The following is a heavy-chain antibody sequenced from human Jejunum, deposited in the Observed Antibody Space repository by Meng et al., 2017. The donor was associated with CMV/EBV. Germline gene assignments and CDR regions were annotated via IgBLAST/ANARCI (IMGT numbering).Heavy chain of an antibody. CDR1: GGSINTGGNF. Sequence: SGGSINTGGNFWSWIRQRPGKGLEWIGNIYYFRGGTTYNPSFKSRVTISMDTSRNQFSLKLTSVTAADTAVYYCARLLWSGDVYFDYWGQGTLVTVSS. CDR2: IYYFRGGT. J-gene: IGHJ4*02. D-gene: IGHD3-3*01. CDR3: ARLLWSGDVYFDY. V-gene: IGHV4-31*02.